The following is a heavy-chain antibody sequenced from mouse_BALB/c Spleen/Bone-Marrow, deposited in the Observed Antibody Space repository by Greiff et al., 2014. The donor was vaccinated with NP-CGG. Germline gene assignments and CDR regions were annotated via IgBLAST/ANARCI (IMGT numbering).Heavy chain of an antibody. Sequence: LVESGAELVKPGASVKLSCKASGYTFTSYYMCWVKQRHGQGLEWIGEINPSNGGTNFNEKFKSKATLTVDKSSSTAYMSLSSLTSEDSAVYYCTRSRRAMDHWGQGTSVTVSS. CDR1: GYTFTSYY. J-gene: IGHJ4*01. CDR2: INPSNGGT. CDR3: TRSRRAMDH. V-gene: IGHV1S81*02.